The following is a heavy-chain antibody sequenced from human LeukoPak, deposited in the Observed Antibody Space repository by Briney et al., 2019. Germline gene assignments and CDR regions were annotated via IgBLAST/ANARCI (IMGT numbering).Heavy chain of an antibody. J-gene: IGHJ5*02. Sequence: GGSLRLSCAASGFTFSGSAMHWVRQASGKGLEWVGRIRSKANSYATAYAASVKGRFTISRDDSKNTAYLQMNSLRAEDTAVYYCAKDVVGARFDPWGQGTLVTVSS. D-gene: IGHD1-26*01. CDR2: IRSKANSYAT. CDR3: AKDVVGARFDP. CDR1: GFTFSGSA. V-gene: IGHV3-73*01.